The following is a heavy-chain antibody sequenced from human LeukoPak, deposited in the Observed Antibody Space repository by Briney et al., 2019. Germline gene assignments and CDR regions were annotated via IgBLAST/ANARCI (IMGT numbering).Heavy chain of an antibody. V-gene: IGHV3-21*01. J-gene: IGHJ4*02. CDR1: GFTFGDYP. D-gene: IGHD2-2*01. Sequence: PGGSLRLSCAASGFTFGDYPMNWVRQAPGKGLEWVSSISSGSTYTYYADSVKVRFTISRDNAKNSLYLQLNSLRAEDTAVYYCARSFLGYCSSNTCLNPDYWGQGPLVTVSS. CDR2: ISSGSTYT. CDR3: ARSFLGYCSSNTCLNPDY.